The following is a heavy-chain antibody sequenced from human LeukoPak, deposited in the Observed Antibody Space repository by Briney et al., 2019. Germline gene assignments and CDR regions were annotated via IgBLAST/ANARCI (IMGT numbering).Heavy chain of an antibody. J-gene: IGHJ3*02. V-gene: IGHV4-59*01. Sequence: SSETLSLTCTVSGGSISSYYWSWIRQPPGKGLEWIGYIYYSGSTNYNPSLKSRVTISVDTSKNQFSLKLSSETAADTAVYYCARGVAVPASDAFDIWGQGTMVTVSS. CDR2: IYYSGST. D-gene: IGHD2-2*01. CDR1: GGSISSYY. CDR3: ARGVAVPASDAFDI.